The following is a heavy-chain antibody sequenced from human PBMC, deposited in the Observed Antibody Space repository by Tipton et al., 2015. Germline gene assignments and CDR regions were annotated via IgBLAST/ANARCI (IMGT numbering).Heavy chain of an antibody. CDR2: IWFDGTQK. CDR3: HLAVTRGGFDP. V-gene: IGHV3-33*01. J-gene: IGHJ5*02. D-gene: IGHD6-19*01. CDR1: GFNFSDYG. Sequence: SLRLSCVASGFNFSDYGMHWVRQAPGKGLEWVAVIWFDGTQKYYGDSVMGRFTISRDNSKNTVFLQMNSLRTEDTATYYCHLAVTRGGFDPWGQGTLVTVSS.